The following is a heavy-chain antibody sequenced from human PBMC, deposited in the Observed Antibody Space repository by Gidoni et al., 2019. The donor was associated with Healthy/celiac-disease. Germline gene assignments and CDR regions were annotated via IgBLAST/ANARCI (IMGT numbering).Heavy chain of an antibody. J-gene: IGHJ4*02. Sequence: QVQLGQSGAEVKKPGSSVKVSCKASGGTFSSSAISWVRQAPGQGLAWMGRIIPILGIANYAQKFQGRVTITADKSTSTAYMELSSLRSEDTAVYYCARDGYNSGFDYWGQGTLVTVSS. D-gene: IGHD5-12*01. CDR2: IIPILGIA. CDR3: ARDGYNSGFDY. CDR1: GGTFSSSA. V-gene: IGHV1-69*04.